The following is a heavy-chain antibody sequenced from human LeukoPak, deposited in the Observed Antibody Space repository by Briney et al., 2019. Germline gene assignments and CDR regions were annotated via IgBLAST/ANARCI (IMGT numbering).Heavy chain of an antibody. CDR3: ASSFAVAGYYHGMDV. CDR2: IHTGGST. CDR1: GGSLTSYY. Sequence: SETLSLTCTVSGGSLTSYYWSWIRQPAGKGLEWIGRIHTGGSTNYYPSLKSRVTMSVDTSKNQFSLKLTSVTATDTAMYYCASSFAVAGYYHGMDVWGQGTTVTVSS. V-gene: IGHV4-4*07. J-gene: IGHJ6*02. D-gene: IGHD3-3*01.